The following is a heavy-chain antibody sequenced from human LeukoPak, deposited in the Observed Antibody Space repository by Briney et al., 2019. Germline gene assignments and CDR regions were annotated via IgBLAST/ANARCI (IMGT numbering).Heavy chain of an antibody. J-gene: IGHJ6*02. V-gene: IGHV1-2*02. CDR2: IYPPTGGT. D-gene: IGHD3-9*01. CDR3: ARGGSSDYYFDYSTLDI. Sequence: ASVKVSCKTSGYTFTAYHMHWVRQAPGQGLEFMGWIYPPTGGTILAEKFQGRVTLTRDTSISTAYMELKSLRSDDTAIYYCARGGSSDYYFDYSTLDIWGQGTPVTVSS. CDR1: GYTFTAYH.